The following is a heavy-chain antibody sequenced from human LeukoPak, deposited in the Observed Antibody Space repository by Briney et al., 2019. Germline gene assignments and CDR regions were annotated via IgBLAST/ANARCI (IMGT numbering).Heavy chain of an antibody. V-gene: IGHV3-23*01. Sequence: GGSLRLSCAASGFTFSSYAMSWVRQAPGKGLEWVSAISGSGGSTYYADSVKGRFTISGDNSKNTLYLQMNSLRAEDTAVYYCARMNYISTGWGAPFDYWGQGVLVTVSS. CDR1: GFTFSSYA. D-gene: IGHD1-7*01. CDR2: ISGSGGST. J-gene: IGHJ4*02. CDR3: ARMNYISTGWGAPFDY.